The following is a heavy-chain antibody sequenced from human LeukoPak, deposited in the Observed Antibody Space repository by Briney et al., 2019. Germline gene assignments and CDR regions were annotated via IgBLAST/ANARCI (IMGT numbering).Heavy chain of an antibody. CDR2: IYYSGST. J-gene: IGHJ6*03. CDR1: GGSISSHY. V-gene: IGHV4-59*11. Sequence: SETPSLTCTVSGGSISSHYWSWIRQPPGKGLEWIGYIYYSGSTNYNPSLKSRVTISVDTSKNQFSLKLSSVTAADTAVYYCARARSSITIFGVVIPYYMDVWGKGTTVTVSS. CDR3: ARARSSITIFGVVIPYYMDV. D-gene: IGHD3-3*01.